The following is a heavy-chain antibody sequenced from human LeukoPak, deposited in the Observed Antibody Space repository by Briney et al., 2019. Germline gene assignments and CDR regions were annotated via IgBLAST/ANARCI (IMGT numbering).Heavy chain of an antibody. V-gene: IGHV3-7*03. J-gene: IGHJ4*02. CDR3: VRDSYTREWHEIESDY. Sequence: PGGSLRLSCATAGFIFSDFWMTWVRQAPGKGLEWVANIKQDGSLTFYMGSAKGRCTISRDNAKSSLYLQMNSLRVGDTAIYYCVRDSYTREWHEIESDYWGQGTLVTVSS. CDR2: IKQDGSLT. D-gene: IGHD6-13*01. CDR1: GFIFSDFW.